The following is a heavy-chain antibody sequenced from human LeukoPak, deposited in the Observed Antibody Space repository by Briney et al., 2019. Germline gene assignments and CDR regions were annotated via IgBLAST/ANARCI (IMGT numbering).Heavy chain of an antibody. CDR2: ISYDGSNK. D-gene: IGHD3-10*02. CDR3: SRDMSPAMDV. V-gene: IGHV3-30*04. J-gene: IGHJ6*04. Sequence: GGSLRLSCAASGFTFSTYAMHWVRQAPGKGLEWVAVISYDGSNKYYADSVKGRFTISRDISKNTLYLQMNSLRAEDTAMYYCSRDMSPAMDVWGKGTTVTVS. CDR1: GFTFSTYA.